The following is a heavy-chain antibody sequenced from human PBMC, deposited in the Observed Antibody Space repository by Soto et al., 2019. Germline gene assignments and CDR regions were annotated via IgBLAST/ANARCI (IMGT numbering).Heavy chain of an antibody. CDR2: ISAYNGNT. J-gene: IGHJ5*02. CDR1: GYTFTSYG. D-gene: IGHD5-18*01. Sequence: ASVKVSCKASGYTFTSYGISWVRQAPGQGLEWMGWISAYNGNTNYAQKLQGRVTMTTDTSTSTAYMELSSVTAADTAVYYCARHNVYTAMAFNWFDPWGQGTLVTVSS. CDR3: ARHNVYTAMAFNWFDP. V-gene: IGHV1-18*01.